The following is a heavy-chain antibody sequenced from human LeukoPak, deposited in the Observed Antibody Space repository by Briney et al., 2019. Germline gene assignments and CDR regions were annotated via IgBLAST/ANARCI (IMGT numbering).Heavy chain of an antibody. CDR3: ARRVVAAIWFDP. Sequence: GASVKVSCKASGGTFSSYAISWVRQAPGQGLEWMGGIIPIFGTANYAQKFQGRVTITADKSTSTAYMELSSLRSEDTAVYYCARRVVAAIWFDPWGQGTLVTVSS. CDR2: IIPIFGTA. D-gene: IGHD2-15*01. V-gene: IGHV1-69*06. CDR1: GGTFSSYA. J-gene: IGHJ5*02.